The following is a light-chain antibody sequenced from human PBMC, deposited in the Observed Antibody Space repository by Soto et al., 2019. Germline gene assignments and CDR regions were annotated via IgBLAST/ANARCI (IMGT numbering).Light chain of an antibody. CDR1: QSVSSN. CDR3: QQYNNWPPVT. V-gene: IGKV3-15*01. CDR2: GAS. J-gene: IGKJ5*01. Sequence: EIVMTQSPATLSVSPGERATLSCRASQSVSSNLAWYQQKPGQAPKLLIYGASTRATGVPARFSGSGSGTEFTLTISSLQSEDFAVYYCQQYNNWPPVTFGQGTRLEIK.